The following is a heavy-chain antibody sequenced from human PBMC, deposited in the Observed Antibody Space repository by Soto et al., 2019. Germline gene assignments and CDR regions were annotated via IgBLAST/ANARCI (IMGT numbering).Heavy chain of an antibody. Sequence: QMQLVQSGPEVKKPGTSVKVSCKASGFTFTSSAMQWVRQARGQRLEWIGWIVVGSGNTNYAQKFQERVTITRDMSTSTAYMELSSLRYEDTAVYYCAADIEGNWKYSQYGMDVWGQGTTVTVSS. D-gene: IGHD1-1*01. J-gene: IGHJ6*02. V-gene: IGHV1-58*02. CDR1: GFTFTSSA. CDR2: IVVGSGNT. CDR3: AADIEGNWKYSQYGMDV.